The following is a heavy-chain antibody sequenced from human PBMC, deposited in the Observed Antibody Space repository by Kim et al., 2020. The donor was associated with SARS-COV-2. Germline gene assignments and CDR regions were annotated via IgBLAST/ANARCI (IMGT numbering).Heavy chain of an antibody. D-gene: IGHD6-19*01. CDR3: AKALSSGWPYYGMDV. CDR2: ISWNSGSI. V-gene: IGHV3-9*01. Sequence: GGSLRLSCAASGFTFDDYAMHWVRQAPGKGLEWVSGISWNSGSIGYADSVKGRFTISRDNAKNSLYLQMNSLRAEDTALYYCAKALSSGWPYYGMDVWGQGTTATVSS. CDR1: GFTFDDYA. J-gene: IGHJ6*02.